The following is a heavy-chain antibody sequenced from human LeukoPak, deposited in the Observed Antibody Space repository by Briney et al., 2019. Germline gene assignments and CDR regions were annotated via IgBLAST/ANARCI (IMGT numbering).Heavy chain of an antibody. J-gene: IGHJ4*02. CDR2: IYYSGST. V-gene: IGHV4-39*01. D-gene: IGHD3-16*01. CDR1: GGSISSSSYY. Sequence: SETLSLSCTVSGGSISSSSYYWGCIRQPPGKGLEWIGSIYYSGSTYCNPPLKSRVTISVDTSKNPFSLKLSCVTAADTAVYYCARTNYDYVWGSSPVDYWGQGTLVTVSS. CDR3: ARTNYDYVWGSSPVDY.